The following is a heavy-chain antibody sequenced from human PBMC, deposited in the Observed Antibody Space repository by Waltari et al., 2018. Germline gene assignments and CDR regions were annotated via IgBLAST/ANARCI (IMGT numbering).Heavy chain of an antibody. CDR2: INYSGST. D-gene: IGHD3-9*01. CDR1: GGSISSGGYY. CDR3: ARKTGWPPQIDY. V-gene: IGHV4-31*03. Sequence: QVQLQESGPGLVKPSQTLSLTCTVSGGSISSGGYYWSWIRQHPGKGLEWIGYINYSGSTYYNPSLKSRVTISVDTSKNQFSLKLSSVTAADTAVYYCARKTGWPPQIDYWGQGTLVTVSS. J-gene: IGHJ4*02.